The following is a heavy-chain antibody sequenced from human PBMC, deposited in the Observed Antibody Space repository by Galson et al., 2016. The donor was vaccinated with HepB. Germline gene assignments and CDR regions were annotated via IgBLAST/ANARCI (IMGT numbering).Heavy chain of an antibody. J-gene: IGHJ5*02. D-gene: IGHD3-16*01. CDR1: GYTFTTHE. V-gene: IGHV1-8*01. CDR3: ARLIVRGGRRFDP. Sequence: SVKVSCKASGYTFTTHEINWIRQAVGQGPEWMGWVNPNSGDTAYAQKFQGRVTMTRDTSISTVYMELSSLTSDDTAVYYCARLIVRGGRRFDPWGQGTQVIVSS. CDR2: VNPNSGDT.